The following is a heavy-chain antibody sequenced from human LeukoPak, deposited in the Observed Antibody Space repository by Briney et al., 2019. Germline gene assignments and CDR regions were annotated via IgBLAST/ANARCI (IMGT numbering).Heavy chain of an antibody. V-gene: IGHV1-3*03. CDR2: INAGNGNT. CDR1: GYTFTSYA. Sequence: WASVKVSCKASGYTFTSYAMHWVRQAPGQRLEWMGWINAGNGNTKYSQEFQGRVTITRDTSASTAYMELSSLRSEDMAVYYCARGSIAVAGPYYMDVWGKGTTVTVSS. CDR3: ARGSIAVAGPYYMDV. D-gene: IGHD6-19*01. J-gene: IGHJ6*03.